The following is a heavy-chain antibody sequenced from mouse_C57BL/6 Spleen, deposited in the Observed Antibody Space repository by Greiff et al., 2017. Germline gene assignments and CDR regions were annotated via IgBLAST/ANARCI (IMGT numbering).Heavy chain of an antibody. CDR2: IYPSDGST. CDR3: TGHGRSCEFAY. V-gene: IGHV1-85*01. Sequence: QVQLQQSGPELVKPGASVKLSCKASGYTFTSYDINWVRQSPGQGLEWIGWIYPSDGSTKYYEKFTGKATLAVDTSPSTAYMEHLSLTSEDSAVSISTGHGRSCEFAYWGKGTLVTVSA. J-gene: IGHJ3*01. CDR1: GYTFTSYD. D-gene: IGHD1-1*01.